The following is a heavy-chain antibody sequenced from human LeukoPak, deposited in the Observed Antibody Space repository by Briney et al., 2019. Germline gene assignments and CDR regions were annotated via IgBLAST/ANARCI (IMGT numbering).Heavy chain of an antibody. V-gene: IGHV3-23*01. J-gene: IGHJ3*01. CDR1: GFTFNNYA. CDR2: LSASGETT. Sequence: GGPLRLFFALSGFTFNNYAEEWAPRATGRGGVDFLGLSASGETTYYAASVKGRFTISRDNSKDMLYLHMSSLRAEDTARYYCAKLRSPGSSISNYQPMMFDVWGQGTMVTVSS. D-gene: IGHD3-10*01. CDR3: AKLRSPGSSISNYQPMMFDV.